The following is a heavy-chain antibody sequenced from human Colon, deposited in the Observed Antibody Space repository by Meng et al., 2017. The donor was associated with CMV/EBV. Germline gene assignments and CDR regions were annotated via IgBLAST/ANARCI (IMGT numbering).Heavy chain of an antibody. CDR2: INTDGSTT. V-gene: IGHV3-74*01. CDR1: GFTFSSKW. CDR3: ASRDY. Sequence: EVQAWGAWEGRVQTGGSLRLSWAASGFTFSSKWLHWVRQGPGKGLVWVSRINTDGSTTYYADSVKGRFTIPRDNAKNTLYLQMNSLRAEDTAVYYCASRDYWGQGTLVTVSS. J-gene: IGHJ4*02.